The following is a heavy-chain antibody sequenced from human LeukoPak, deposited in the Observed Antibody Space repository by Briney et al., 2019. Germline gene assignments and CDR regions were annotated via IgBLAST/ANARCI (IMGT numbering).Heavy chain of an antibody. Sequence: GVSLRLSCAASGFTFSSCGMNWVRQAPGRGLEWVTFIRYDGSDKFYADSVKGRFTISRDNSKNTLYLQMNSLRAEDTAVYYCAKGSHSSYYYDSSGFDYWGQGTLVTVSS. CDR1: GFTFSSCG. V-gene: IGHV3-30*02. CDR3: AKGSHSSYYYDSSGFDY. CDR2: IRYDGSDK. D-gene: IGHD3-22*01. J-gene: IGHJ4*02.